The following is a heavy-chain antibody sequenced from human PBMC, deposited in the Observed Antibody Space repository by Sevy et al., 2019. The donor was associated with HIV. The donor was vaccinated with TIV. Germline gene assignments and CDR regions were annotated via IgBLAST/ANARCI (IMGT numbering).Heavy chain of an antibody. V-gene: IGHV1-24*01. CDR1: GYTVTELS. J-gene: IGHJ4*02. CDR3: ARYLEMYFDC. CDR2: FDSDDGET. D-gene: IGHD1-20*01. Sequence: ASLKGSCKVSGYTVTELSMHWVRQAPGKGLEWMGGFDSDDGETIYSQKFQGRVTMTEDTSTDTAYMELSSLRSEDTAVYYCARYLEMYFDCWGQGTMVTVSS.